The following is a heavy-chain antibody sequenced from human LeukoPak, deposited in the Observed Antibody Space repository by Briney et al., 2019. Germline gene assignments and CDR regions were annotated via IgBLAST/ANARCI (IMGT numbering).Heavy chain of an antibody. V-gene: IGHV1-2*02. CDR3: TRDRTNNYYYYGMDV. D-gene: IGHD1-7*01. J-gene: IGHJ6*02. CDR2: INPNSGGT. CDR1: GYTFTDYY. Sequence: ASVKVSCKASGYTFTDYYMHWVRQAPGQGLEWMGWINPNSGGTNYAEKFQGRVTMTRDTSISTAYMEVSRLRSDDTAVYYCTRDRTNNYYYYGMDVWGQGTTVTVS.